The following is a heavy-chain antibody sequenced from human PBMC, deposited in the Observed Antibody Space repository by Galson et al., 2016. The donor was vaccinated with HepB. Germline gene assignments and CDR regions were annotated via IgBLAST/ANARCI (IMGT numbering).Heavy chain of an antibody. CDR3: ARGDKFYSFGLDV. D-gene: IGHD3-10*01. CDR1: GCSFTSYF. CDR2: VNPVGTGSP. V-gene: IGHV1-46*01. J-gene: IGHJ6*02. Sequence: SVKVSCKASGCSFTSYFVHWVRQAPGHGLEWMGVVNPVGTGSPRYAQKFQGRVTMTADTSTSIVYLEVSSLRSEDTAVYFCARGDKFYSFGLDVWGQGTAVSVSS.